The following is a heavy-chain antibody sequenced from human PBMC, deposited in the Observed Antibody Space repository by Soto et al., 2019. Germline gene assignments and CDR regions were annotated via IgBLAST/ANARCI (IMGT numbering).Heavy chain of an antibody. CDR3: ARHGRGDMFDP. J-gene: IGHJ5*02. Sequence: PSGTLSLTCTASGGSISSSSDYGGWIRQPPGKGLEWIGSIYYSGSTNYNPSLKSRVTISVDTSKNQFSLKLSSVTAADTAVYYCARHGRGDMFDPWGQGTLVTVSS. V-gene: IGHV4-39*01. CDR1: GGSISSSSDY. CDR2: IYYSGST. D-gene: IGHD4-17*01.